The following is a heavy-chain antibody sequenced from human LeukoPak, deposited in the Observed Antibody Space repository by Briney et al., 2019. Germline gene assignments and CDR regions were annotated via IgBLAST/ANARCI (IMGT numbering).Heavy chain of an antibody. CDR1: GFTFSSYA. CDR2: IYTGGNT. J-gene: IGHJ4*02. V-gene: IGHV3-53*01. Sequence: GGSLRLSCAASGFTFSSYAMNWVRRAPGKGLEWVSVIYTGGNTDHADSVQGRFTLSRDNSKNTLYLHMNSLRVEDTAVYYCARGRPPYYFDYWGQGTLVTVSS. CDR3: ARGRPPYYFDY.